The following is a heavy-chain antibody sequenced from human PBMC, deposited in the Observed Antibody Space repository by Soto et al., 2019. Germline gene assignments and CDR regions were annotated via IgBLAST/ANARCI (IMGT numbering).Heavy chain of an antibody. Sequence: PSETLSLTCTVSGGSISSGPYSWGWIRQPPGKGLEWIGTFYYSGSTYYNPSLESRVTISVDTSKNQFSLKVSSVTAADTAVYYCGRLGGYCSSTSCYGYYVMAVGGQGTTVTASS. CDR1: GGSISSGPYS. D-gene: IGHD2-2*01. V-gene: IGHV4-39*01. CDR3: GRLGGYCSSTSCYGYYVMAV. J-gene: IGHJ6*02. CDR2: FYYSGST.